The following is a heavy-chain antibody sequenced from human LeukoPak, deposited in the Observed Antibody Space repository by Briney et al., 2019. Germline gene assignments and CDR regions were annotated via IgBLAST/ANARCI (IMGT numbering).Heavy chain of an antibody. Sequence: ASVKVSCKASGYTFTGYYMHWVRQAPGQGLEWMGWINPNSGGTNYAQKFQGRVTMTRDKSISTAYLQWSSLKASDTAMYYCARADQYYDYVWGSYRYYFDYWGQGTLVTVSS. CDR1: GYTFTGYY. D-gene: IGHD3-16*02. V-gene: IGHV1-2*02. J-gene: IGHJ4*02. CDR3: ARADQYYDYVWGSYRYYFDY. CDR2: INPNSGGT.